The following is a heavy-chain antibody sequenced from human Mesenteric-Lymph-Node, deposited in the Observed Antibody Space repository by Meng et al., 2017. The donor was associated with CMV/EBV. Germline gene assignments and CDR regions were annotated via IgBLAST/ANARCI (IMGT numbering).Heavy chain of an antibody. J-gene: IGHJ6*02. Sequence: SVKVSCKVSGDIFGSKVITWVRQAPGQGLEWMGGIIPIFGTANYAQKFQGRVTITTDESTSTAYMELSSLRSEDTAVYYCARDLCGGSCYPWLNYYYGMDVWGQGTTVTVSS. CDR2: IIPIFGTA. CDR3: ARDLCGGSCYPWLNYYYGMDV. D-gene: IGHD2-15*01. CDR1: GDIFGSKV. V-gene: IGHV1-69*05.